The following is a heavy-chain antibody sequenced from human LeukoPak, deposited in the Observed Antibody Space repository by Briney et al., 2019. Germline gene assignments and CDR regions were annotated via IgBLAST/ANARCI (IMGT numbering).Heavy chain of an antibody. D-gene: IGHD1-26*01. CDR2: ISYDGSNK. Sequence: GGSLRLSCAASGFTFSSYGMHWVRQAPGKGLEWVAVISYDGSNKYYADSVKGRFTISRDNSKNTLYLQMNSLRAEDTAVYYCANPEIAGATDDAFDIWGQGTMVTVSS. J-gene: IGHJ3*02. CDR1: GFTFSSYG. CDR3: ANPEIAGATDDAFDI. V-gene: IGHV3-30*18.